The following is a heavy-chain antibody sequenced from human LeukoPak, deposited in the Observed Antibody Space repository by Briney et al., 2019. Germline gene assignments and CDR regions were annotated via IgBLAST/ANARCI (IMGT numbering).Heavy chain of an antibody. CDR1: GFTFSSYG. J-gene: IGHJ4*02. CDR2: IRYDGSNK. Sequence: GGTLRLSCAASGFTFSSYGMSWVRQAPGKGLEWVAFIRYDGSNKYYADSVKGRFTIPRDDSKNTLYLQMNSLRAEDTAAYYCAKGYYFDILSGYSSLDSWGQGTLVTVSS. D-gene: IGHD3-9*01. CDR3: AKGYYFDILSGYSSLDS. V-gene: IGHV3-30*02.